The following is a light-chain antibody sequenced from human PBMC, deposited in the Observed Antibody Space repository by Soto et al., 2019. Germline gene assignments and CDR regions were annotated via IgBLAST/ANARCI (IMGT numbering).Light chain of an antibody. J-gene: IGKJ1*01. V-gene: IGKV3-20*01. CDR1: QTITSS. CDR3: QQYGSSGT. CDR2: GAS. Sequence: PGERATLSCRASQTITSSLAWYQQKPGQAPRLLIYGASTRATGIPDRFSGSGSGTDFTLTISRLEPEDFAVYYCQQYGSSGTFGQGTKVDIK.